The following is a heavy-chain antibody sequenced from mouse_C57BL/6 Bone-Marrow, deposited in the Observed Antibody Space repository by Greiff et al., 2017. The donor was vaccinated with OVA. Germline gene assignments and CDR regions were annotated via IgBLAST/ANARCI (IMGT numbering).Heavy chain of an antibody. Sequence: EVQGVESGEGLVKPGGSLKLSCAASGFTFSSYAMSWVRQTPEKRLEWVAYISSGGDYIYYADTVKGRFTISRDNARNTLYLQMSSLKSEDTAMYYCTRDPYYYGGFDYWGQGTTLTVSS. CDR1: GFTFSSYA. CDR3: TRDPYYYGGFDY. D-gene: IGHD1-1*01. J-gene: IGHJ2*01. V-gene: IGHV5-9-1*02. CDR2: ISSGGDYI.